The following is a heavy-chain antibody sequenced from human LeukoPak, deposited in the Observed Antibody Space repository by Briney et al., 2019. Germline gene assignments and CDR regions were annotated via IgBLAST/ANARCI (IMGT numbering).Heavy chain of an antibody. CDR3: ARDQLVLWFGEHAFDI. CDR2: INPNSGGT. V-gene: IGHV1-2*02. CDR1: GYTFTRYY. J-gene: IGHJ3*02. Sequence: GASVKVSCKASGYTFTRYYMHWVRQAPGQGLEWMGWINPNSGGTNYAQKFQGRVTMTRDTSISTAYMELSRLRSDDTAVYYCARDQLVLWFGEHAFDIWGQGTMVTVSS. D-gene: IGHD3-10*01.